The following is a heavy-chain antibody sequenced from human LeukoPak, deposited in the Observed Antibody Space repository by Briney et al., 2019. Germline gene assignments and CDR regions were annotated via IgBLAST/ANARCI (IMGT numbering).Heavy chain of an antibody. CDR1: GFSFGDYA. CDR2: ISFDGSNK. CDR3: APGCSSASCYGR. D-gene: IGHD2-2*01. V-gene: IGHV3-30*04. J-gene: IGHJ4*02. Sequence: GGSLRLSCTASGFSFGDYAMSWFRQAPGKGLEWVSMISFDGSNKNYADSVRGRFTISRDNSKNTAYLQMNSLRPEDTAVYYCAPGCSSASCYGRWGQGTLVTVSS.